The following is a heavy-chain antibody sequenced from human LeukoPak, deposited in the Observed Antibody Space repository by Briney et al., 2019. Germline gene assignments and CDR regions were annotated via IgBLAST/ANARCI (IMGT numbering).Heavy chain of an antibody. Sequence: GGSLRLSCTASGFTFISYWMSWVRQAPGKGLEWVANIKQDGSEKYYVESVKGRFTISRDNAKNSLYLQTNSLRAEDTAVYYCAGQARPGSAEGAFDIWGQGTMVTVSS. CDR3: AGQARPGSAEGAFDI. CDR2: IKQDGSEK. D-gene: IGHD2-2*01. J-gene: IGHJ3*02. CDR1: GFTFISYW. V-gene: IGHV3-7*02.